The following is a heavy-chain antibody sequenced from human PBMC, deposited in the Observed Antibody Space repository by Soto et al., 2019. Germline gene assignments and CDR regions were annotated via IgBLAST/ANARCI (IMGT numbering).Heavy chain of an antibody. CDR2: IIPILGIA. J-gene: IGHJ6*03. D-gene: IGHD2-15*01. V-gene: IGHV1-69*02. Sequence: SVKVSCKASGGTFSSYTISWVRQAPGQGLEWMGRIIPILGIANYAQKFQGRVTITADKPTSTAYMELSSLRSEDTAVYYCARGRSGGSCYSCYYYYMDVWGKGTTGTVSS. CDR1: GGTFSSYT. CDR3: ARGRSGGSCYSCYYYYMDV.